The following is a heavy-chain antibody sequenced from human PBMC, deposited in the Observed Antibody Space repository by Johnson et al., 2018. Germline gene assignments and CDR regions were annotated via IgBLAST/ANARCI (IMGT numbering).Heavy chain of an antibody. V-gene: IGHV3-9*01. CDR3: AKGLYSSGWYGIDY. J-gene: IGHJ4*02. D-gene: IGHD6-19*01. CDR1: GFTFDDYA. Sequence: SGRSLRLSCAASGFTFDDYAMHWVRQAPGKGLEWVSGISWNSGSIGYADSVKGRLTIPRDNAKNSLYLQMNSLRAEDTALYYCAKGLYSSGWYGIDYWGQGTLVTVSS. CDR2: ISWNSGSI.